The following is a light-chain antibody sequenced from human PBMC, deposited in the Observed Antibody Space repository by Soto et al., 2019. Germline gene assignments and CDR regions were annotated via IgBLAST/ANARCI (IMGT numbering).Light chain of an antibody. J-gene: IGLJ1*01. V-gene: IGLV1-51*02. Sequence: QSALTQPPSVSAAPGQKVTISCSGSSSKIGNNYVSWYQQLPGTAPKLLIYENNKRPSGIPDRFSGSKSGTSATLGITGLQTGDGADYYCGTWDSSLSASCVFGNGTKVTVL. CDR2: ENN. CDR1: SSKIGNNY. CDR3: GTWDSSLSASCV.